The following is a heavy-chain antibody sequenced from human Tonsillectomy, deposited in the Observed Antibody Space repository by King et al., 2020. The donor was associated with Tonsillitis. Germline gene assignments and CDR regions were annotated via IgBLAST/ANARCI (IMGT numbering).Heavy chain of an antibody. Sequence: QLVQSGAEVKKPGASVKVSCKASGYTFRRYGISWVRQAPGQGLEWMGWISAVSGNTDYAQTFQGRVTMTTDTSTSTAYMELRILRSGDTAVYYFARETPCHDDPPNDYWGQGTLLTGSS. CDR3: ARETPCHDDPPNDY. D-gene: IGHD1-1*01. CDR2: ISAVSGNT. V-gene: IGHV1-18*04. CDR1: GYTFRRYG. J-gene: IGHJ4*02.